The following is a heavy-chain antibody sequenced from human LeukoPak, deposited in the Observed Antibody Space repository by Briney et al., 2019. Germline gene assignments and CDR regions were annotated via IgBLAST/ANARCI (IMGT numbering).Heavy chain of an antibody. V-gene: IGHV3-23*01. D-gene: IGHD3-22*01. Sequence: GGSLRLSCAASGFTFSSSAMSWVRQAPGKGLEWVSAISNNGGYTYYADSVQGRFTISRDNSKSTLCLQMNSLRAEDTAVYYCAKSLTYYHENSDSIWGQGTLVTVSS. J-gene: IGHJ4*02. CDR3: AKSLTYYHENSDSI. CDR1: GFTFSSSA. CDR2: ISNNGGYT.